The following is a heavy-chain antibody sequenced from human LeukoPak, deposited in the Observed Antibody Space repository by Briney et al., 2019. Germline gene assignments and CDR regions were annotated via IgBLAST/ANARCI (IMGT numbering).Heavy chain of an antibody. J-gene: IGHJ5*02. CDR1: GGSFSGYY. V-gene: IGHV4-59*10. CDR3: ARARAAAGKNWFDP. Sequence: PLETLSLTCAVYGGSFSGYYWSWIRQPAGKGLEWIGRIYTSGSTNYNPSLKSRVTISVDTSKNQFSLKLSSVTAADTAVYYCARARAAAGKNWFDPWGQGTLVTVSS. D-gene: IGHD6-13*01. CDR2: IYTSGST.